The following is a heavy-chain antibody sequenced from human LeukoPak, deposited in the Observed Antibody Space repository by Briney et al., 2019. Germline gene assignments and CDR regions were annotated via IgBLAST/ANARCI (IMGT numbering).Heavy chain of an antibody. V-gene: IGHV3-48*03. J-gene: IGHJ3*02. D-gene: IGHD1-26*01. CDR2: ISNSGSTI. Sequence: GGSLRLSCAASGFTFSSYKMNWVRQAPGKGLEWVSYISNSGSTIYYADSVKGRFTISRDNAKNSLYLQMNSLRAEDTAVYYCAKAIVGARAFDIWGQGTMVTVSS. CDR3: AKAIVGARAFDI. CDR1: GFTFSSYK.